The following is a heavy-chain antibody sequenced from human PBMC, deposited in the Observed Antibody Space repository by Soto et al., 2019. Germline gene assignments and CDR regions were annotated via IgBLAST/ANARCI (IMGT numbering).Heavy chain of an antibody. V-gene: IGHV1-2*02. CDR2: INPNSGGT. D-gene: IGHD6-13*01. CDR1: RYTFTGYY. CDR3: ASGYSSSWYSWFDP. J-gene: IGHJ5*02. Sequence: EASVKVSCKASRYTFTGYYMHWVRQAPGQGLEWMGWINPNSGGTNYAQKFQGRVTMTRDTSISTAYMELSRLRSDDTAVYYCASGYSSSWYSWFDPWGQGTLVTVSS.